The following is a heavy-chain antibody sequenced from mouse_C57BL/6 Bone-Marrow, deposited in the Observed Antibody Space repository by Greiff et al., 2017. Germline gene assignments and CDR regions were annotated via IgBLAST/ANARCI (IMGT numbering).Heavy chain of an antibody. Sequence: QVHVKQSGPELARPWASVKISCQAFYTFSRRVHFAIRDTNYWMQWVKQRPGQGLEWIGAISPGKGDTSYNQKFKGKATLTADKSSSTAYMQLSSLTSEDSAVYFCAEFISGYFDYWGQGTTLTVSA. CDR2: GQGLEWIG. V-gene: IGHV1-87*01. CDR1: YTFSRRVH. J-gene: IGHJ2*01. CDR3: SEDSAVYFCAEFISGYFDY. D-gene: IGHD1-1*01.